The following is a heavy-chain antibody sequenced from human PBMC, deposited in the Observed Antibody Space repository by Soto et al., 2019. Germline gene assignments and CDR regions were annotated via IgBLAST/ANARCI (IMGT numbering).Heavy chain of an antibody. CDR1: GGSISSSSYY. Sequence: SETLSLTCTVSGGSISSSSYYWGWIRQPPGKGLEWIGSIYYSGSTYYNPSLKSRVTISVDTSKNQFSLKLSSVTAADTAVYYCASIIMTTVRRNFDYWGQGTLVTVSS. J-gene: IGHJ4*02. CDR3: ASIIMTTVRRNFDY. CDR2: IYYSGST. D-gene: IGHD4-17*01. V-gene: IGHV4-39*01.